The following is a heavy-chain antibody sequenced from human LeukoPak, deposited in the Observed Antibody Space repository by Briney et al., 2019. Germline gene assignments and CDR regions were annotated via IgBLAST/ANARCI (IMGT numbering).Heavy chain of an antibody. V-gene: IGHV3-53*01. D-gene: IGHD5-24*01. J-gene: IGHJ4*02. CDR2: FYVGGAT. CDR1: GFSVTNNY. CDR3: ARGDGYNFFDY. Sequence: PGGSLRLSCAVSGFSVTNNYMSWVPQAPGKGLEWVSVFYVGGATYYADSVKGRFTISRDNSENTLYLQMKSLRAEDTTVYYCARGDGYNFFDYWGQGTLVTVSS.